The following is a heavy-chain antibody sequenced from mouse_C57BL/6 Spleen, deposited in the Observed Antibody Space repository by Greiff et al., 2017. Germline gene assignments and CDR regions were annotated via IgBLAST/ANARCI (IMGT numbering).Heavy chain of an antibody. V-gene: IGHV5-4*01. CDR2: ISDGGSYT. CDR1: GFTFSSYA. Sequence: EVHLVESGGGLVKPGGSLKLSCAASGFTFSSYAMSWVRQTPEKRLEGVATISDGGSYTYYPDNVKGRFTISRDNAKNNLYLQMSHLKSEDTAMYYCARVRGYPYWYFDVWGTGTTVTVSS. D-gene: IGHD2-2*01. CDR3: ARVRGYPYWYFDV. J-gene: IGHJ1*03.